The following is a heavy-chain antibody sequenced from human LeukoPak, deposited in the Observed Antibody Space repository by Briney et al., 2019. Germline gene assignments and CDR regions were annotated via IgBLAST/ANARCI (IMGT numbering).Heavy chain of an antibody. D-gene: IGHD4-17*01. CDR1: GGTFSSYA. CDR2: IIPILGIA. V-gene: IGHV1-69*04. J-gene: IGHJ4*02. CDR3: ARDPYGDYVIY. Sequence: GASVKVSCKASGGTFSSYAISWVRQAPGQGLEWMGRIIPILGIANYAQKFQGRVTITADKSTSTAYMELSSLRSEDTAVYYCARDPYGDYVIYWGQGTLVTVSS.